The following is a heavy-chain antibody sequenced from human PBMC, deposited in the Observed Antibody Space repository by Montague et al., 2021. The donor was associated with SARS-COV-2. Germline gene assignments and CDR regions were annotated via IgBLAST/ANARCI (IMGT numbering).Heavy chain of an antibody. CDR3: ARGDGVVVAAPYI. CDR2: MYDSGST. D-gene: IGHD2-15*01. Sequence: TLSLTCTVSGGSISYGGYYCSWIRQHPGKGLEWIGYMYDSGSTYYNPSLTSRVTMSLDTSKNQFSLKLSSVTAADTAVYYCARGDGVVVAAPYIWGQGTMVTVSS. V-gene: IGHV4-31*03. J-gene: IGHJ3*02. CDR1: GGSISYGGYY.